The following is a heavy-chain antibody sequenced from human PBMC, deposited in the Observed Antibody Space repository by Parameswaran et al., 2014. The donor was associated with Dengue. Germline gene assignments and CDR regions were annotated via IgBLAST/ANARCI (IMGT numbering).Heavy chain of an antibody. CDR2: HPYLWYS. CDR3: AGGVVVVAASYYYGMDV. J-gene: IGHJ6*02. V-gene: IGHV1-69*01. Sequence: SWVRQALDKGLSGWRDHPYLWYSKLRTEVQGRVTITADESTSTAYMELSSLRSEDTAVYYCAGGVVVVAASYYYGMDVWGQGTTVTVSS. D-gene: IGHD2-15*01.